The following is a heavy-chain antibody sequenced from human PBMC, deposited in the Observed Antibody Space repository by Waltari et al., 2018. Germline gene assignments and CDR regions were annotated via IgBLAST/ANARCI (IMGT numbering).Heavy chain of an antibody. CDR1: GFTFSSYG. V-gene: IGHV3-30*02. CDR3: AKLSQGKQWLPYDY. Sequence: QVQLVESGGGVVQPGGSLRLSCAASGFTFSSYGMHWVRQAPGKGLEWVAFIRYDGINKYYADSVKGRFTISRDNSKNTLYLQMNSLRAEDTAVYYCAKLSQGKQWLPYDYWGQGTLVTVSS. CDR2: IRYDGINK. J-gene: IGHJ4*02. D-gene: IGHD6-19*01.